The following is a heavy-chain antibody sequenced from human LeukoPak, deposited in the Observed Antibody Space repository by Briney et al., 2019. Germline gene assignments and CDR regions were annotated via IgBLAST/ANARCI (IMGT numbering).Heavy chain of an antibody. CDR3: ARDRDSYSSSWYNYYYGMDV. J-gene: IGHJ6*02. CDR2: INAGNGNT. V-gene: IGHV1-3*01. CDR1: GYTFTSYA. D-gene: IGHD6-13*01. Sequence: ASVKVSCKASGYTFTSYAMHWVRQAPGQRLEWMGWINAGNGNTKYSQKFQGRVTITRDTSASTAYMELSSLRSEDTAVYYCARDRDSYSSSWYNYYYGMDVWGQGTTVTVSS.